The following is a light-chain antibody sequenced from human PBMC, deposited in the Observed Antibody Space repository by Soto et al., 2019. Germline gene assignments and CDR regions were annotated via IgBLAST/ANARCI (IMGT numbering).Light chain of an antibody. CDR3: QQFNSYWT. CDR2: KAS. V-gene: IGKV1-5*03. Sequence: EIQMTQSPSTLSASVGGRVTITCRASQSISSWLAWYQQKPGKAPKLLIYKASNLESGVPSRFSGSGSGTEFTLTISTLQPDDFATYYCQQFNSYWTFGQGTKVDI. CDR1: QSISSW. J-gene: IGKJ1*01.